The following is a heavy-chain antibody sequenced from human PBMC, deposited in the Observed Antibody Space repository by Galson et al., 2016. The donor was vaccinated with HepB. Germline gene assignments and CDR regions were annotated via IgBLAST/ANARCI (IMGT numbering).Heavy chain of an antibody. D-gene: IGHD6-13*01. CDR3: AREMHVAAAAAFDF. J-gene: IGHJ4*02. Sequence: SLRLSCAASEFTFSTYGMHWARQAPGKGLEWVALIWHDGSNKYYADSVKGRFTISRDNPKNTLYLQMNSLKVEDTAVYYCAREMHVAAAAAFDFWGRGTLVTVSS. CDR1: EFTFSTYG. V-gene: IGHV3-33*01. CDR2: IWHDGSNK.